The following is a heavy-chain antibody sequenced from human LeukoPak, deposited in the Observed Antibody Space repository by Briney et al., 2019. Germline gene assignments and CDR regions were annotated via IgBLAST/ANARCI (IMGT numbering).Heavy chain of an antibody. CDR3: ARYEYGDSYFDY. CDR2: ISSSGSTI. Sequence: GGPLRPSCAASGFTFSDYYMSWIRQAPGKGLEWVSYISSSGSTIHYADSVKGRFTISRDNAKNSLYLQMNSLRAEDTAVYYCARYEYGDSYFDYWGQGTLATVSS. J-gene: IGHJ4*02. CDR1: GFTFSDYY. V-gene: IGHV3-11*01. D-gene: IGHD4-17*01.